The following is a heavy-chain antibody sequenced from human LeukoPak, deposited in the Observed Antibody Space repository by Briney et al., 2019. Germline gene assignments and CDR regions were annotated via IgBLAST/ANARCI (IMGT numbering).Heavy chain of an antibody. CDR1: GYTFTNYY. V-gene: IGHV1-46*01. D-gene: IGHD5-24*01. Sequence: GASVKVSCKASGYTFTNYYIHWVRQAPGQELQWIEIISPSGGSTSYAQKFQGRVTMTRDTSTSTVYMEVSSLRSDDTAVYYCARDLAYNSNLYYFDYWGQGTLVTVSS. J-gene: IGHJ4*02. CDR2: ISPSGGST. CDR3: ARDLAYNSNLYYFDY.